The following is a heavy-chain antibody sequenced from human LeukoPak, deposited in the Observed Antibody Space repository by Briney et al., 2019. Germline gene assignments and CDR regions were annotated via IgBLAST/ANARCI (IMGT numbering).Heavy chain of an antibody. CDR2: INPNSGGT. CDR1: GYTFTGYY. V-gene: IGHV1-2*02. CDR3: ARDDYGDYAEYFQH. J-gene: IGHJ1*01. Sequence: ASVKVSCKASGYTFTGYYMHWVRQAPGQGLEWMGWINPNSGGTNYAQKFQGRVTMTRDTSISTAYMELSRLRSDDTAVYYCARDDYGDYAEYFQHWGQGTLVTVS. D-gene: IGHD4-17*01.